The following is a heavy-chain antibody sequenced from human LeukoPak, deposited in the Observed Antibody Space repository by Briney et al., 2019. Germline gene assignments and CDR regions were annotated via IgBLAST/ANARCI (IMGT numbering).Heavy chain of an antibody. CDR3: ATQPGLGY. D-gene: IGHD1-26*01. CDR1: GXSFTSYW. J-gene: IGHJ4*02. V-gene: IGHV5-51*01. CDR2: IYPGDSDT. Sequence: GESLKISCKASGXSFTSYWSGWVRQMPGKGLEWMGIIYPGDSDTRYRPSFQGQVTISVDKSITTAYLQWSSLKASDSAIYFCATQPGLGYWGQGTLVTVSS.